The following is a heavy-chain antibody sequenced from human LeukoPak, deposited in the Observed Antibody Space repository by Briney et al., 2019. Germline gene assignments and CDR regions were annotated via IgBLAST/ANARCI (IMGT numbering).Heavy chain of an antibody. CDR3: ARGGDYGDYEGISY. CDR2: INSDGSST. D-gene: IGHD4-17*01. CDR1: GFTFSSYW. V-gene: IGHV3-74*01. Sequence: PGGSLRLSCAASGFTFSSYWVHWVRQAPGKGLVWVSRINSDGSSTNYADSVKGRFTISRDNAKNTLYLQMNSLRAEDTAVYYCARGGDYGDYEGISYWGQGTLVTVSS. J-gene: IGHJ4*02.